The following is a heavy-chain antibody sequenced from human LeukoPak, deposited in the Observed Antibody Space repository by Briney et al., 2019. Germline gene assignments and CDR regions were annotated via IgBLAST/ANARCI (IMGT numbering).Heavy chain of an antibody. CDR3: AREVITMVQGDWFDP. CDR1: GGSISSYY. CDR2: IYYSGST. D-gene: IGHD3-10*01. Sequence: SETLSLTCTVSGGSISSYYWSWIRQPPGKGLEWIGYIYYSGSTNYNPSLKSRVTISVDTSKNRFSLKLSSVTAADTAVYYCAREVITMVQGDWFDPWGQGTLVTVSS. J-gene: IGHJ5*02. V-gene: IGHV4-59*01.